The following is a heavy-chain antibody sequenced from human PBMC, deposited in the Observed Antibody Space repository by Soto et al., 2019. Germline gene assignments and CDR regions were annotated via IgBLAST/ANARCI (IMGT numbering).Heavy chain of an antibody. V-gene: IGHV1-18*04. J-gene: IGHJ4*02. CDR1: GYTFISYG. Sequence: QVQLVQSGGEVKKPGASVKVSCMASGYTFISYGITWVRQAPGQGLEWMGWTHAYNGNTNYAQNLQGRVTMTTDTSTSTASMELRSLRSDDTAVYFCARVGMKNYDFWSGYLDHWGQGTLITVSS. CDR3: ARVGMKNYDFWSGYLDH. CDR2: THAYNGNT. D-gene: IGHD3-3*01.